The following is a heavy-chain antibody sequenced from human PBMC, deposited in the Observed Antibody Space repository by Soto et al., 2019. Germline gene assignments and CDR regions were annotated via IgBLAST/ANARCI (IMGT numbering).Heavy chain of an antibody. J-gene: IGHJ4*02. CDR3: ARFHDS. CDR1: GGSISSYY. CDR2: IFHFGKA. Sequence: SETLSLTCTVSGGSISSYYWSWIRQPPGKGLEWIGYIFHFGKANYNPSLKSRVTISIDTSKNQFSLNLSSVTAADTAMYYCARFHDSWGPGILVTVSS. V-gene: IGHV4-59*01.